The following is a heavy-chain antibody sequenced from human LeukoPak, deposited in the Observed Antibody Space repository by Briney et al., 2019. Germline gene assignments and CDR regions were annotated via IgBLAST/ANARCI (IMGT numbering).Heavy chain of an antibody. CDR2: ISYDGNNK. J-gene: IGHJ4*02. D-gene: IGHD2-2*01. CDR1: GFPLSSYR. V-gene: IGHV3-30*03. Sequence: GGPLRLPCAASGFPLSSYRMHWLPEAPDKALEGVAYISYDGNNKYYAHYVKGRFTIPRDNSKNTMYLQMNSLRAEDTAVYYCAISVVPAAIDVCIDYWGQGTLVTVSS. CDR3: AISVVPAAIDVCIDY.